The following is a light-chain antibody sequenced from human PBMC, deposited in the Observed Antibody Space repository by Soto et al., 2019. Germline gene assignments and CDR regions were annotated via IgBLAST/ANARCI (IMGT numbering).Light chain of an antibody. J-gene: IGKJ4*01. CDR2: GAS. Sequence: DLQMTQSPSSLSVSVGDRVTITCRASRTISSHLNWYQQKAGKAPKLLIYGASSLQSGVPSRFSGSGSGTHFTLTISSLQPEDSATYYCQQSYSTLTFGGGTKVQIK. CDR1: RTISSH. CDR3: QQSYSTLT. V-gene: IGKV1-39*01.